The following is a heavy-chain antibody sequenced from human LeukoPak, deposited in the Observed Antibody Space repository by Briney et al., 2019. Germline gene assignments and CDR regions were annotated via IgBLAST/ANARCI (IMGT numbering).Heavy chain of an antibody. CDR3: ARGSPFDI. CDR2: ISSSSSYI. CDR1: GFTLSSYA. Sequence: GGSLRLSCAASGFTLSSYAMSWVRQAPGKGLEWVSSISSSSSYIYYADSVKGRFTISRDNAKNSLYLQMNSLRAEDTAVYYCARGSPFDIWGQGTMVTVSS. J-gene: IGHJ3*02. V-gene: IGHV3-21*01.